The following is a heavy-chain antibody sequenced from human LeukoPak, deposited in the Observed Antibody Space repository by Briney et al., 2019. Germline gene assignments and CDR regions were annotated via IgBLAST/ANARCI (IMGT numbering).Heavy chain of an antibody. Sequence: GGSLRLSCAASGFTFRSYAMSWVRQAPGKGLEWVAFIRYDGSNKYYADSVKGRFTISRDNSKNTLYLQVNSLRAEDTAVYYCAKASPVTPSNYWGQGTLVTVSS. J-gene: IGHJ4*02. CDR3: AKASPVTPSNY. D-gene: IGHD5-18*01. CDR1: GFTFRSYA. CDR2: IRYDGSNK. V-gene: IGHV3-30*02.